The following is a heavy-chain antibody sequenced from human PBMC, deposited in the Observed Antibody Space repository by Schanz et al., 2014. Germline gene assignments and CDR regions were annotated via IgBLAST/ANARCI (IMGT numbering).Heavy chain of an antibody. D-gene: IGHD6-19*01. Sequence: QVQLVQSGAEVMKPGSSVKFSCKASGGTFSSYTINWVRQAPGQGLEWMGRIIPILGITNVAQTFQDRVTITADKSTSTAYMELSSLRSEDTAVYYCARGLGDERWLDLNEAFDIWGQGTIVTVSS. CDR3: ARGLGDERWLDLNEAFDI. V-gene: IGHV1-69*02. CDR1: GGTFSSYT. CDR2: IIPILGIT. J-gene: IGHJ3*02.